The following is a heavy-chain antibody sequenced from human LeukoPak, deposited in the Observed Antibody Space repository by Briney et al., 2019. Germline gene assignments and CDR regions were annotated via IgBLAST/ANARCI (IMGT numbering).Heavy chain of an antibody. CDR1: GYTFTSYY. CDR2: INPSGGST. CDR3: ARDPAIAAADAPYYYYYYMDV. J-gene: IGHJ6*03. D-gene: IGHD6-13*01. Sequence: ASVKASCKASGYTFTSYYMHWVRQAPGQGLEWMGIINPSGGSTSYAQKFQGRVTMTRDMSTSTVYMELSSLRSEDTAVYYCARDPAIAAADAPYYYYYYMDVWGKGTTVTVSS. V-gene: IGHV1-46*01.